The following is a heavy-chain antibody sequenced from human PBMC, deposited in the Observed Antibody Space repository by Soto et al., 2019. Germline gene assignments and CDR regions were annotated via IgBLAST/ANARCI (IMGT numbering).Heavy chain of an antibody. D-gene: IGHD3-22*01. Sequence: QVQLVQSGAEVKKPGASVKVSCKASGYTFTSYDINWVRPATGQGLEWMGWMNPNSGNTGSAQKFQGRVTMTRNTSISTAYMELSSLRAEDTAVDYGASYYYDRSGYYFLYWGQGTLVTVSS. V-gene: IGHV1-8*01. CDR3: ASYYYDRSGYYFLY. J-gene: IGHJ4*02. CDR2: MNPNSGNT. CDR1: GYTFTSYD.